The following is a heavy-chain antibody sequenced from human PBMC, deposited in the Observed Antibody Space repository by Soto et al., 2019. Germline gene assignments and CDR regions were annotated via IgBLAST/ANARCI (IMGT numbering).Heavy chain of an antibody. CDR2: IYPGDYET. D-gene: IGHD6-13*01. V-gene: IGHV5-51*01. Sequence: PGESLKISCQCSGYTFSNFWIAWVRQLPGKGLEWMGIIYPGDYETRYSPSFHGKVTISADWSIGTAYLQWSSLEASDSAFYFCARSPRSSPYFDYWGQGALVTVSS. CDR1: GYTFSNFW. CDR3: ARSPRSSPYFDY. J-gene: IGHJ4*02.